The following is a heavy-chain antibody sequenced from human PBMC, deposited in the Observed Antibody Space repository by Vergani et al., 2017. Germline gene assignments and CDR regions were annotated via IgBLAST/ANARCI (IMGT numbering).Heavy chain of an antibody. V-gene: IGHV1-3*04. D-gene: IGHD3-10*01. J-gene: IGHJ4*02. Sequence: QVQLVQSGAEVKKPGSSVKVSCKASGGTFSSCAMHWVRQAPGQRLEWMGWINTGNGNTKYSQKFQGRVTITRDTSASTAYMELSSLRSEDTAVYYCASFDSGSYYSQAPFDYWGQGTLVTVSS. CDR2: INTGNGNT. CDR1: GGTFSSCA. CDR3: ASFDSGSYYSQAPFDY.